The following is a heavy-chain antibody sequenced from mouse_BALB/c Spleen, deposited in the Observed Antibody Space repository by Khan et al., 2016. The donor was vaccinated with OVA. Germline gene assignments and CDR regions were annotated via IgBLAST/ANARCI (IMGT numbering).Heavy chain of an antibody. CDR1: GFTFSTYG. Sequence: DVQLVESGGDLVKPEGSLKLSCAASGFTFSTYGMSWVRQTPDKRLEWVATISSGGSYTYYPDSVQGRFTISRDNAKTTLYLQMSSLKSEDTAMFFCARLAYYYDSEGFAYWGQGTLVTVSA. CDR2: ISSGGSYT. V-gene: IGHV5-6*01. D-gene: IGHD1-1*01. J-gene: IGHJ3*01. CDR3: ARLAYYYDSEGFAY.